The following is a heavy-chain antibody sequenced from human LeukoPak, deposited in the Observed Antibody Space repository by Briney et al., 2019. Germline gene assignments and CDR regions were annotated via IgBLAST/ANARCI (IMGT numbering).Heavy chain of an antibody. J-gene: IGHJ4*02. CDR3: GVGASSASEFDY. D-gene: IGHD1-26*01. CDR2: ITGSSYNK. V-gene: IGHV3-21*01. CDR1: GFTFSDYA. Sequence: GGSLRLSCAASGFTFSDYALNWVRQAPGKGLEWISSITGSSYNKYYAESLKGRVTISRDNAKNSLYLQMDSLRAEDTAVYYCGVGASSASEFDYWGQGTLVTVSS.